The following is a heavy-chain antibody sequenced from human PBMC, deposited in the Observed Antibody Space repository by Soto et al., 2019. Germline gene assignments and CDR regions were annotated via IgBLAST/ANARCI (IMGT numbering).Heavy chain of an antibody. V-gene: IGHV6-1*01. CDR2: TYYRSKRYN. Sequence: SETLSLTCAISGDSVSSNSAAWNWIRQSPSRGLEWLGRTYYRSKRYNDYAVSVKSRITINPDTSKNQFSLQLNSVTPEDTAVYYCARDRKYSSSSPDAFDIWGQGTMVTVSS. CDR3: ARDRKYSSSSPDAFDI. D-gene: IGHD6-6*01. CDR1: GDSVSSNSAA. J-gene: IGHJ3*02.